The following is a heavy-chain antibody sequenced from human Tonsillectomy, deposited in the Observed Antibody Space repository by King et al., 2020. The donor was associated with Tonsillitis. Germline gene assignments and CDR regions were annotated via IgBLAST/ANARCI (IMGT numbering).Heavy chain of an antibody. Sequence: VQLVESGGGLVKPGGSLRLSCAASGFTFSDYYVSWLRQAPGKGLEWVSHISSSGISTHYADSVKGRFTISRDNAKNSLYLQMNSLRAEDTAVYYCASLAAGRNDYWGQGTLVTVSS. D-gene: IGHD6-13*01. J-gene: IGHJ4*02. V-gene: IGHV3-11*01. CDR2: ISSSGIST. CDR1: GFTFSDYY. CDR3: ASLAAGRNDY.